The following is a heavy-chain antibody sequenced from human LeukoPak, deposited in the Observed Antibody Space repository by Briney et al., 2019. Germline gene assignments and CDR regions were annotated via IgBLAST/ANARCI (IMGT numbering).Heavy chain of an antibody. Sequence: QPGGSLRLSCAASGFTFSSYAMSWVRQAPGKGLEWVSYISSSGSTIYYADSVKGRFTISRDNAKNSLYLQMNSLRAEDTAVYYCVGSSSYYYGMDVWGQGTTVTVSS. V-gene: IGHV3-48*04. CDR3: VGSSSYYYGMDV. J-gene: IGHJ6*02. D-gene: IGHD6-6*01. CDR1: GFTFSSYA. CDR2: ISSSGSTI.